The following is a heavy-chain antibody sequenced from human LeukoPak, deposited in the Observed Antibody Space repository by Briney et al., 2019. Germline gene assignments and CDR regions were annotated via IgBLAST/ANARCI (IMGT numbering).Heavy chain of an antibody. CDR1: GYSIRNGDY. V-gene: IGHV4-38-2*01. D-gene: IGHD6-6*01. CDR3: ARNSSSGFFDY. CDR2: MYNSVSI. Sequence: SSETLSLTCVVSGYSIRNGDYGGGIRQSPGKGLEWIASMYNSVSIHYNPSLKSRVTILVDTSKNEFSLKMRSVTAADTAVYYCARNSSSGFFDYWGQGTLATVSS. J-gene: IGHJ4*02.